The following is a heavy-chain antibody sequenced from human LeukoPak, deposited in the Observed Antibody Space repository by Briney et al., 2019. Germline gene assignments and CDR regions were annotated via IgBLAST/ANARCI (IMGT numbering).Heavy chain of an antibody. D-gene: IGHD2-8*01. CDR3: AVVMRPRRNFGY. CDR1: GFTFSDYY. J-gene: IGHJ4*02. V-gene: IGHV3-11*03. CDR2: ISHSTTYT. Sequence: GGSLRRSCAASGFTFSDYYVSWIRQAPGKGLEWVSYISHSTTYTSYADSVKGRFSISRDNAKNSLYLQMYSLRVEDTAVYYCAVVMRPRRNFGYWGKRTLVTVSS.